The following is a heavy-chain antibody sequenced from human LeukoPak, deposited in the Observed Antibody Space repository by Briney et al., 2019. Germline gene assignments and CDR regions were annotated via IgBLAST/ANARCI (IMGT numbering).Heavy chain of an antibody. CDR1: GFTFSNYG. J-gene: IGHJ1*01. CDR3: AKEFPSSSLLTIQH. CDR2: IRYDGSDK. V-gene: IGHV3-30*02. D-gene: IGHD2-2*01. Sequence: GGSLRLSCAASGFTFSNYGMHWVRQAPGKGLQWVAFIRYDGSDKYYADSVRGRFTISRDNSKNTLYLQMNSLRAEDTAMYYCAKEFPSSSLLTIQHWGQGTLVTVSS.